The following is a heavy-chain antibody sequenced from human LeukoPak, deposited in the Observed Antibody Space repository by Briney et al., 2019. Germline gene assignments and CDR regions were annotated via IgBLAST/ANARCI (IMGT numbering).Heavy chain of an antibody. D-gene: IGHD3-9*01. CDR3: ARDLRTRYLDY. Sequence: GSLRLSFAASGXIVSSNYMSWVRQAPGKGLEWVSVIYSGGRTYYADSVKGRFTISRDNSRNTLYLQMNSLRAEDTAVYYCARDLRTRYLDYWGQGTLVTVSS. J-gene: IGHJ4*02. CDR2: IYSGGRT. CDR1: GXIVSSNY. V-gene: IGHV3-53*01.